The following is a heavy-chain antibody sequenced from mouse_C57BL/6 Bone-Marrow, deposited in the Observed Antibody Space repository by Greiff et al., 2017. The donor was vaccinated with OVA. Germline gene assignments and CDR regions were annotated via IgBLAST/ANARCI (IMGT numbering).Heavy chain of an antibody. J-gene: IGHJ3*01. Sequence: VQLKQSGPELVKPGASVKMSCKASGYTFTDYNMHWVKQSHGKSLEWIGYINPNNGGTSYNQKFKGKATLTVNKSSSTAYMELRSLTSEDSAVYYCARGIYYYGSPWFAYWGQVTLVTVSA. V-gene: IGHV1-22*01. D-gene: IGHD1-1*01. CDR1: GYTFTDYN. CDR2: INPNNGGT. CDR3: ARGIYYYGSPWFAY.